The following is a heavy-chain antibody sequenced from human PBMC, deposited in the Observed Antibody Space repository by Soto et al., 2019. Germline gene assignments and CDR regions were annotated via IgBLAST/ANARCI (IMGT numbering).Heavy chain of an antibody. D-gene: IGHD5-18*01. CDR2: IYYSGST. Sequence: SETLSLTCTVSGGSVSSGSYYWSWIRQPPGKGLEWIGYIYYSGSTNYNPSLKSRVTISVDTSKNQFSLKLSSVTAADTAVYYCARDSLDTAMANHYYYYGMDVWGQGTTVTDSS. CDR1: GGSVSSGSYY. V-gene: IGHV4-61*01. J-gene: IGHJ6*02. CDR3: ARDSLDTAMANHYYYYGMDV.